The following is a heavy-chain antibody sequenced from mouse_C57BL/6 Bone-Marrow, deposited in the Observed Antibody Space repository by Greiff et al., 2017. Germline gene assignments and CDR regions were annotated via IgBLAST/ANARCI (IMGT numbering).Heavy chain of an antibody. D-gene: IGHD1-1*01. Sequence: QVQLQQSGAELVRPGTSVKMSCKASGYTFTNYWIGWAKQRPGHGLEWIGDIYPGGGYTNYNEKFKGKATLTADKYSSTAYMQSSSLTSDDSASYDCATGSSPAWFAYWGQGTLGTVSA. J-gene: IGHJ3*01. CDR1: GYTFTNYW. CDR3: ATGSSPAWFAY. V-gene: IGHV1-63*01. CDR2: IYPGGGYT.